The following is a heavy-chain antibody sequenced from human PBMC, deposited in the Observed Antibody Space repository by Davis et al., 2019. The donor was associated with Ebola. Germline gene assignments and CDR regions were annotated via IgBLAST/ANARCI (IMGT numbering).Heavy chain of an antibody. J-gene: IGHJ4*01. CDR3: AKDRHPLANNKIYYFDY. V-gene: IGHV3-74*01. Sequence: HTGGSLRLSCAASGFSLSSYSMHWVRQVPGKGLVWVSRIKSDGTSRNYAASVKGRFTISRDNTKNTLYLQMNSLRPEDTAVYYCAKDRHPLANNKIYYFDYWGPGTLVTVSS. CDR2: IKSDGTSR. CDR1: GFSLSSYS. D-gene: IGHD2-15*01.